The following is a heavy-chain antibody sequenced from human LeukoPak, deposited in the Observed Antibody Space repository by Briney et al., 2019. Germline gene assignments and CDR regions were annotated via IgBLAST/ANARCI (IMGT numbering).Heavy chain of an antibody. CDR1: GFTLSSYA. D-gene: IGHD6-13*01. CDR2: ISYDGSNK. Sequence: GRSLRLSCVASGFTLSSYAMHWVRQAPGKGLEWVAVISYDGSNKYYADSVKGRFTISRDNSKNTLYLQMDSLRPEDTAVYYCAKEGSSSSFGYWGQGTLVTVSS. V-gene: IGHV3-30*04. CDR3: AKEGSSSSFGY. J-gene: IGHJ4*02.